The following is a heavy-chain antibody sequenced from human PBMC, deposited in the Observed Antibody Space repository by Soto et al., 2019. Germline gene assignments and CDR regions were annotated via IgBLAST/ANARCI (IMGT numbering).Heavy chain of an antibody. CDR3: ARVRLDITVTTVDY. V-gene: IGHV1-18*01. J-gene: IGHJ4*02. CDR1: GYTFASYG. D-gene: IGHD4-4*01. Sequence: ASVKVSCKASGYTFASYGISWVRQAPGQGLEWMGWISAYNGNTNYAQKLQGRVTMTTDTSTSTAYMELRSLRSDDTAVYYCARVRLDITVTTVDYWGQGTLVTVSS. CDR2: ISAYNGNT.